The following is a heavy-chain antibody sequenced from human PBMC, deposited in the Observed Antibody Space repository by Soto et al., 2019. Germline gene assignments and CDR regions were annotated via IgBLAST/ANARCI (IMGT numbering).Heavy chain of an antibody. Sequence: SETLSLTCTVSGGSISSGGYYWSWIRQHPGKGLEWIGYIYYSGSTYYNPSLKSRVTISVDTSKNQFSLKLSSVTAADTAVYYCARVSMATINFDYWGQGTLVTVSS. CDR2: IYYSGST. J-gene: IGHJ4*02. CDR3: ARVSMATINFDY. D-gene: IGHD5-12*01. CDR1: GGSISSGGYY. V-gene: IGHV4-31*03.